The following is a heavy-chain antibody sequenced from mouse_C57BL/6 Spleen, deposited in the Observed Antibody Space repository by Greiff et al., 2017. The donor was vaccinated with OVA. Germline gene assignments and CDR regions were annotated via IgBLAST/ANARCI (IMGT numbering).Heavy chain of an antibody. D-gene: IGHD1-1*01. CDR1: GYAFSSSW. Sequence: VQGVESGPELVKPGASVKISCKASGYAFSSSWMNWVKQRPGKGLEWIGRIYPGDGDTNYNGKFKGKATLTADKSSSTAYMQLSSLTSEDSAVYFCARCITTVVGAMDYWGQGTSVTVSS. J-gene: IGHJ4*01. CDR3: ARCITTVVGAMDY. V-gene: IGHV1-82*01. CDR2: IYPGDGDT.